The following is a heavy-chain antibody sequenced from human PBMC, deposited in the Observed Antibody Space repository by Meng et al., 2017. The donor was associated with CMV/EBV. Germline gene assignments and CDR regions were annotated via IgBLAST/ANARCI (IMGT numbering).Heavy chain of an antibody. J-gene: IGHJ6*02. Sequence: SLKISCASSGFTFSSYEMNWVRQAPGKGLEWVSYISSSGSTIYYADSVKGRFTISRDNAKNSLYLQMNSLRADDTAVYYCARTRITIFGVVIIARYGMDVWGQGTTVTVSS. CDR2: ISSSGSTI. D-gene: IGHD3-3*01. V-gene: IGHV3-48*03. CDR1: GFTFSSYE. CDR3: ARTRITIFGVVIIARYGMDV.